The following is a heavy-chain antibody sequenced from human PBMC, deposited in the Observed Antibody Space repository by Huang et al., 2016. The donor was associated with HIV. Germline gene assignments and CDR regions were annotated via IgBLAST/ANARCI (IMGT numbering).Heavy chain of an antibody. CDR3: ARDTYYSNRWKRNDASFL. CDR1: GYVVGSSG. Sequence: QVQLVQSGGEVMQPGASVRVSCKASGYVVGSSGMSWVRQAPGQGLEWLGWNGSDSRDTSSAQKCQGRVTMTTDTSTTTTYMELRSLRSDDTAMYYCARDTYYSNRWKRNDASFLWGQGTMITVSS. D-gene: IGHD4-4*01. J-gene: IGHJ3*01. V-gene: IGHV1-18*01. CDR2: NGSDSRDT.